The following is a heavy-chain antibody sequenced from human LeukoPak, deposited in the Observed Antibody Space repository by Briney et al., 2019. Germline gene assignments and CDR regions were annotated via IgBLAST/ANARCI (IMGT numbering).Heavy chain of an antibody. CDR1: GFTFSSYS. CDR2: ISSSSSYI. CDR3: ARGYCSSTSCSNQYYYMDV. V-gene: IGHV3-21*01. D-gene: IGHD2-2*01. Sequence: PGGSLRLSCAASGFTFSSYSMNWVCQAPGKGLEWVSSISSSSSYIYYADSVKGRFTISRDNAKNSLYLQMNSLRAEDTAVYYCARGYCSSTSCSNQYYYMDVWGKGTTVTVSS. J-gene: IGHJ6*03.